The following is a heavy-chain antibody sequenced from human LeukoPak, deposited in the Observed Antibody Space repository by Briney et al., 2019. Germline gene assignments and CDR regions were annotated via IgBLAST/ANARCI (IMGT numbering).Heavy chain of an antibody. J-gene: IGHJ4*02. Sequence: GGSLRLSCAASGFTFSSYSMNWVRQAPGKGLEWVSSISSSSSYIYYADSVKGRFTISRDNAKNSLYLQMNSLRAEDTAVYYCARDVDTAMVTLAGFDYWGQGTPVTVSS. CDR1: GFTFSSYS. CDR2: ISSSSSYI. D-gene: IGHD5-18*01. V-gene: IGHV3-21*01. CDR3: ARDVDTAMVTLAGFDY.